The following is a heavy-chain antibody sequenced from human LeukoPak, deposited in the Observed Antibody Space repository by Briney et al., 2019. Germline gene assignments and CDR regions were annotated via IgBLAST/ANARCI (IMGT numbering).Heavy chain of an antibody. CDR3: AREGEGYNPEGGWFDP. CDR1: GGSISSYY. J-gene: IGHJ5*02. CDR2: IYTSGST. V-gene: IGHV4-4*07. Sequence: SETLSLTCTVSGGSISSYYWSWIRQPAGKGLEWIGRIYTSGSTNYNPSLKSRVTMSVDTSKNQFSLKLSSVTAADTAVYYCAREGEGYNPEGGWFDPWGQGTPVTVSS. D-gene: IGHD5-24*01.